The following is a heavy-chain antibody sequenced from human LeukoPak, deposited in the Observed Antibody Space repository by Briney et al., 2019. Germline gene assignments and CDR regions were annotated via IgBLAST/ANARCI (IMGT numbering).Heavy chain of an antibody. CDR3: AELGITMIGGV. V-gene: IGHV3-74*01. CDR2: INSDGSRI. CDR1: GFTFSSYW. J-gene: IGHJ6*04. D-gene: IGHD3-10*02. Sequence: GGSLRLSCAASGFTFSSYWMRWARQAPGKGLVWVSRINSDGSRISYADAVKGRFTISRDNAKNTLYLQMNSLRAEDTAVYYCAELGITMIGGVWGKGTTVTISS.